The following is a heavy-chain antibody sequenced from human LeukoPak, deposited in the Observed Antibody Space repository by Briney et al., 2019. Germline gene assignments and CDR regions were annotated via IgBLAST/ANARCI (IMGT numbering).Heavy chain of an antibody. CDR3: AKGSSGGTRNYFDY. CDR2: ISGTGGST. V-gene: IGHV3-23*01. CDR1: GFTFSTYA. Sequence: VGSLRLSCAASGFTFSTYAMTRVSQAPGKGLECVSAISGTGGSTYYADSVKGRFTISRDNSKNTLYLQMNSLRAEDTAVYYCAKGSSGGTRNYFDYWGQGTLVTVSS. D-gene: IGHD2-15*01. J-gene: IGHJ4*02.